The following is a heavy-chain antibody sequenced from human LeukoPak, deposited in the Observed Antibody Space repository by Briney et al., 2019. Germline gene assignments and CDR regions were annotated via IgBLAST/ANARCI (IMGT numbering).Heavy chain of an antibody. CDR3: ARNLPIALMVFDN. J-gene: IGHJ4*02. CDR2: INPNSGGT. Sequence: ASVKVSCKASGYTFTGYYMHWVRQAPGQGLEWMGWINPNSGGTNYAQKFQGRVTMTRDTSISTAYMELSRLRSDDTAVYYCARNLPIALMVFDNWGQGTLVTVSS. CDR1: GYTFTGYY. D-gene: IGHD2-8*01. V-gene: IGHV1-2*02.